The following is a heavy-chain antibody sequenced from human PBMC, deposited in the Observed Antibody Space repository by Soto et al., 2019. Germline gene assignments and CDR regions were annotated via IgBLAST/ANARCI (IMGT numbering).Heavy chain of an antibody. J-gene: IGHJ4*02. Sequence: EASVKVSCKACGYTFTSYGISWVRQAPGQGLEWMGWISAYNGNTNYAQKLQGRVTMTTDASTSTAYMELRSLRSDDTAVYYCARDPRETTHLDYWGQGTLVTVSS. CDR2: ISAYNGNT. CDR1: GYTFTSYG. V-gene: IGHV1-18*01. D-gene: IGHD4-17*01. CDR3: ARDPRETTHLDY.